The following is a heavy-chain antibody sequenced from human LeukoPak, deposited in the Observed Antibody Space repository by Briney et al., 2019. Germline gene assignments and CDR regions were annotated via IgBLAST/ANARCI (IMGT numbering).Heavy chain of an antibody. V-gene: IGHV3-23*01. D-gene: IGHD4-23*01. Sequence: HPGGSLRLSCVASGFTFDDCAMTWVRQAPGKGPEWVSSIGGPTETYYADSVKGRFTVSRDNSQNTLYLQMSSLRAEDTAVYYCAKDATPRNSIWDYFGKCGQGALVTVST. CDR3: AKDATPRNSIWDYFGK. CDR2: IGGPTET. CDR1: GFTFDDCA. J-gene: IGHJ4*02.